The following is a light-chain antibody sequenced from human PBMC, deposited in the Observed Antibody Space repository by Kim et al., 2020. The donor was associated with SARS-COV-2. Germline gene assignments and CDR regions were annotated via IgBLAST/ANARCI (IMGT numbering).Light chain of an antibody. V-gene: IGLV6-57*01. J-gene: IGLJ2*01. CDR1: GGSIDANY. Sequence: CTRRGGSIDANYVEWCRHPRGLPTAVLYEEDQRPSGVSDRFSGSIDNSSSSASLTISGLRTEDEADYYCQSYNRDNVIFGGGTQLTVL. CDR3: QSYNRDNVI. CDR2: EED.